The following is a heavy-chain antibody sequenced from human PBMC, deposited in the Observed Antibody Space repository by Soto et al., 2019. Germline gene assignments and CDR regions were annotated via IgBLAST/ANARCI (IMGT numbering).Heavy chain of an antibody. V-gene: IGHV1-69*01. CDR2: IMPLYAQP. CDR3: ASLNNWSSGDGRIDV. J-gene: IGHJ6*02. Sequence: QVQLVQSGAEVKKTGSSVKVSCKASGGTFNTYTISWVRQVPEQGLEWMGGIMPLYAQPTYAQTFQGRLTIAADEYTSTVYMELSSLRSEDTALYYCASLNNWSSGDGRIDVWGRGTAVSVSS. CDR1: GGTFNTYT. D-gene: IGHD1-26*01.